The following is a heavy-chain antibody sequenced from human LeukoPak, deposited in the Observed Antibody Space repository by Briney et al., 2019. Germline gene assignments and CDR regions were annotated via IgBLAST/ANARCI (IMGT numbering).Heavy chain of an antibody. D-gene: IGHD7-27*01. Sequence: ESGPALVKPTQTPTLTCTFSGFSLNASGMCVSWIRQPPGKALEWLARIDWDDDTYYSTSLNTRLTISKDTSKNQVVLTMTNMDPVDTATYYCARMNRGNYFDYWGQGTLVTVSS. CDR1: GFSLNASGMC. CDR3: ARMNRGNYFDY. CDR2: IDWDDDT. J-gene: IGHJ4*02. V-gene: IGHV2-70*11.